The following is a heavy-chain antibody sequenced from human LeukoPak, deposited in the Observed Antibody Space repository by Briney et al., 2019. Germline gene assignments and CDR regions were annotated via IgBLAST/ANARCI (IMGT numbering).Heavy chain of an antibody. CDR2: ITSSGTYI. Sequence: PGGSLRLSCAASGFTFSNYNMNWVRQAPGKAMEWVSSITSSGTYIFYADSVKGRFTISRDNAKNSLYLQMNSLRAEDTAVYYCARLPLGAFGEVLNFDRWGQGALVIVSS. D-gene: IGHD3-10*01. J-gene: IGHJ4*02. CDR1: GFTFSNYN. V-gene: IGHV3-21*01. CDR3: ARLPLGAFGEVLNFDR.